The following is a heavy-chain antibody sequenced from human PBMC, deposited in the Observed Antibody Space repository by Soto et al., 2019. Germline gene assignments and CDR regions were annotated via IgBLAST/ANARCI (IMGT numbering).Heavy chain of an antibody. CDR1: GGTFSSYA. J-gene: IGHJ4*02. CDR2: IIPIFGTA. CDR3: ARGGGIAARPGGTGEIDY. V-gene: IGHV1-69*01. Sequence: QVQLVQSGAEVKKPGSSVKVSCKASGGTFSSYAISWVRQAPGQGLEWMGGIIPIFGTANYAQKFQGRVTITADESTSTAYMELSSLRCEDTAVYYCARGGGIAARPGGTGEIDYWGQGTLVTVSS. D-gene: IGHD6-6*01.